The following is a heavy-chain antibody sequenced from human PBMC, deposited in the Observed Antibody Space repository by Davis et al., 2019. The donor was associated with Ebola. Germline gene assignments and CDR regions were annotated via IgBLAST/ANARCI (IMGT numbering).Heavy chain of an antibody. CDR1: GYTFTSYY. J-gene: IGHJ6*02. CDR3: ARDRCTVTTFYYYYGMDV. CDR2: INPSGGST. V-gene: IGHV1-46*01. Sequence: ASVKVSCKASGYTFTSYYMHWVRQAPGQGLEWMGIINPSGGSTSYAQKFQGRVTMTRDTSTSTVYMELSSLRSEDTAVYYCARDRCTVTTFYYYYGMDVWGQGTTVTVSS. D-gene: IGHD4-11*01.